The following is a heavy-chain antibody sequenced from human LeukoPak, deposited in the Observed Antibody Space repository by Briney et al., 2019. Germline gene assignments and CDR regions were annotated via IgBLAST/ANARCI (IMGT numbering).Heavy chain of an antibody. CDR1: GYSFTGYF. D-gene: IGHD6-19*01. V-gene: IGHV1-2*02. CDR3: ARDPGIAVSGKYLQH. J-gene: IGHJ1*01. Sequence: ASVKVSCKSSGYSFTGYFMHWVRQAPGQGLEWMGWIKLNSGDTNYAQKFQGRVTITRDTSISTTYMEVSRLRSDDTAVYYCARDPGIAVSGKYLQHWGQGTLVTVSS. CDR2: IKLNSGDT.